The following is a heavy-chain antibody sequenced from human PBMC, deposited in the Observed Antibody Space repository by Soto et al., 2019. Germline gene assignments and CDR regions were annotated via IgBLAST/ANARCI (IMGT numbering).Heavy chain of an antibody. J-gene: IGHJ6*02. CDR3: ARDFGRGAMGLTVYYYGLGV. CDR2: INAGNGNT. D-gene: IGHD3-3*01. V-gene: IGHV1-3*01. Sequence: ASVKVSCKASGYTFTSYAMHWVRQAPGQRLEWMGWINAGNGNTKYSQKFQGRVTITRDTSASTAYMELSSLRSEDTAVYYCARDFGRGAMGLTVYYYGLGVWGQGTPVTVSS. CDR1: GYTFTSYA.